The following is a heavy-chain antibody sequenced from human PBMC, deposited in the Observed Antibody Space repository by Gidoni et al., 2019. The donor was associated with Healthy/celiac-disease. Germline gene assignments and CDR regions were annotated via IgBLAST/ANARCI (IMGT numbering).Heavy chain of an antibody. J-gene: IGHJ6*03. Sequence: QVQMVQSGAEVKKTGASVKVSCKASGYTFTSYYMPCVRQAPGQGREWMGIINPSGGSTSYAQKFQGRVTMTRDTSTSTVYMELSSLRSEDTAVYYCARVGQRDYDFWSGYPEYYYYMDVWGKGTTVTVSS. V-gene: IGHV1-46*03. CDR1: GYTFTSYY. CDR3: ARVGQRDYDFWSGYPEYYYYMDV. CDR2: INPSGGST. D-gene: IGHD3-3*01.